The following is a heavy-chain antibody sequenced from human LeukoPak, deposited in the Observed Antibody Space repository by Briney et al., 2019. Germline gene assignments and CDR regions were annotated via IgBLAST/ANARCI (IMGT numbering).Heavy chain of an antibody. CDR1: GGSFSGYY. CDR3: ARTPQYDYVWGSYRYGAFDI. J-gene: IGHJ3*02. V-gene: IGHV4-34*01. Sequence: PSETLSLTSAVYGGSFSGYYWSWIRQPPGKGLEWIGEINHSGSTNYNPSLKSRVTISVDTSKNQFSLKLSSVTAADTAVYYCARTPQYDYVWGSYRYGAFDIWGQGTMVTVSS. CDR2: INHSGST. D-gene: IGHD3-16*02.